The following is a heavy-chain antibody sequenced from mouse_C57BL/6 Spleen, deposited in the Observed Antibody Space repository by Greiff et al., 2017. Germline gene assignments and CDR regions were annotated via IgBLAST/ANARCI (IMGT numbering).Heavy chain of an antibody. V-gene: IGHV1-53*01. CDR2: INPSNGGT. Sequence: QVQLQQPGTELVKPGASVKLSCKASGYTFTSYWMHWVKQRPGQGLEWIGNINPSNGGTNYNEKFKSKDTLTVDKSSSTAYLQLSSLTSEDSAVYYCARPYYGNYGWFAYWGQGTLVTVSA. CDR3: ARPYYGNYGWFAY. D-gene: IGHD2-10*01. CDR1: GYTFTSYW. J-gene: IGHJ3*01.